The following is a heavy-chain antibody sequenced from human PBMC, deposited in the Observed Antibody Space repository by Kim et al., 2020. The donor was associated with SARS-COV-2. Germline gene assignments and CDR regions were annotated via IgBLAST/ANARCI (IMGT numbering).Heavy chain of an antibody. J-gene: IGHJ5*02. CDR2: IDPSDSYT. V-gene: IGHV5-10-1*01. CDR1: GYSFTSYW. CDR3: ARIIRNLGYCSSTSCYTSDWFDP. Sequence: GESLKISCKGSGYSFTSYWISWVRQMPGKGLEWMGRIDPSDSYTNYSPSFQGHVTISADKSISTAYLQWSSLKASDTAMYYCARIIRNLGYCSSTSCYTSDWFDPWGQGTLVTVSS. D-gene: IGHD2-2*02.